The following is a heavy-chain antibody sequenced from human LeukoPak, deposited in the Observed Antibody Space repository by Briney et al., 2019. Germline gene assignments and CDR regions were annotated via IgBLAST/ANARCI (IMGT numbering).Heavy chain of an antibody. V-gene: IGHV4-59*01. CDR2: IYYSGST. J-gene: IGHJ6*03. CDR3: ARVGRDGSGSYYNLRYYYYYMDV. CDR1: GGSFSSYY. Sequence: TSETLSLTCAVYGGSFSSYYWSWIRQPPGKGLEWIGYIYYSGSTNYNPSLKSRVTISVDTSKNQFSLKLSSVTAADTAVYYCARVGRDGSGSYYNLRYYYYYMDVWGKGTTVTVSS. D-gene: IGHD3-10*01.